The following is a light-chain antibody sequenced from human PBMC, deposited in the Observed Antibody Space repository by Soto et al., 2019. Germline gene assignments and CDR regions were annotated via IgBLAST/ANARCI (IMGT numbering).Light chain of an antibody. CDR2: KDN. Sequence: SSELTQSPSVSVSPGQTARITCSGDALTKKYAYWYQLKPGQAPLMVIYKDNERPSGIPERFSGSSSGTIATLTISGVQAEDEADYYCQSTDGSGRLCVFGSGTKVTVL. V-gene: IGLV3-25*03. CDR1: ALTKKY. CDR3: QSTDGSGRLCV. J-gene: IGLJ1*01.